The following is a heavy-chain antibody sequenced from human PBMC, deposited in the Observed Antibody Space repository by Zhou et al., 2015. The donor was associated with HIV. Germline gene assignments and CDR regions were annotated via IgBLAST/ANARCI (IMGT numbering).Heavy chain of an antibody. Sequence: QVQLVQSGAEVKKPGASVRVSCKASGYTFSSSYIHWVRQAPGQGLEWLGVINPSGGSTAYAQKFQGRVAVTRDTSTSTVYMELSSLRSEDTAVYYCASPRAPVEMGDYYGMDVWGQGP. CDR3: ASPRAPVEMGDYYGMDV. CDR1: GYTFSSSY. D-gene: IGHD5-24*01. J-gene: IGHJ6*02. CDR2: INPSGGST. V-gene: IGHV1-46*01.